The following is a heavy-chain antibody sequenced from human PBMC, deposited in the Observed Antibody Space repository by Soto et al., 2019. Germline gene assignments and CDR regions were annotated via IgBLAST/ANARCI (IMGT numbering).Heavy chain of an antibody. CDR2: VNPQSGGT. Sequence: ASVKVSCKASGYVFSDYYMHWVRQAPGQGLEWMGYVNPQSGGTKYDEKFQDRVTLTRDTPKTTVYMELRGLTSADTAVYYCASDRVRYSGGVDSFDFWGQGTLVTLS. CDR1: GYVFSDYY. J-gene: IGHJ3*01. V-gene: IGHV1-2*02. CDR3: ASDRVRYSGGVDSFDF. D-gene: IGHD2-15*01.